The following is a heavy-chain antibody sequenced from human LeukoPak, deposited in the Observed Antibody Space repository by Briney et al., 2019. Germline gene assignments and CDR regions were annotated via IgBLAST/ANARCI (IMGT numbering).Heavy chain of an antibody. J-gene: IGHJ5*02. D-gene: IGHD6-19*01. Sequence: KSSETLSLTCTVSGGSINSYYWSWIRQPPGKGLEWIGYIYYIGSTNYNPSLRGRATISVDTSNNQFYLKLSSVTAADTAVYYCARRGYSSGSNWFDPWGQGTLVIVSS. CDR3: ARRGYSSGSNWFDP. V-gene: IGHV4-59*08. CDR1: GGSINSYY. CDR2: IYYIGST.